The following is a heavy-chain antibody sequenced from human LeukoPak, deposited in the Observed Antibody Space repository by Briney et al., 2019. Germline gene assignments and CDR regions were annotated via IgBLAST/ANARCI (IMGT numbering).Heavy chain of an antibody. Sequence: SVKVSRKASGGTFSSYAISWVRQAPGQGLEWMGGIIPIFGTANYAQKFQGRVTITADESTSTAYMELSSLRSEDTAVYYCARDLRKYSSSSMVWYFDYWGQGTLVTVSS. J-gene: IGHJ4*02. CDR1: GGTFSSYA. CDR2: IIPIFGTA. D-gene: IGHD6-6*01. V-gene: IGHV1-69*13. CDR3: ARDLRKYSSSSMVWYFDY.